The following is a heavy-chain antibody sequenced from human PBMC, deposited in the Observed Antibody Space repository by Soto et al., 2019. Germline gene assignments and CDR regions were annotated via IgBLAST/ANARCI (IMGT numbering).Heavy chain of an antibody. J-gene: IGHJ4*02. D-gene: IGHD1-26*01. Sequence: EVQVLESGGGLVQPGGSLRLSCVVSVFPFGANAMSWVRQAPGKGLEWVSGLSNTGRRTAYADSVKGRFNISRDNSENTVYLQMNSLRVEDTAVYYCATEMGATQGPFDNWGQGTLVTVSS. CDR2: LSNTGRRT. V-gene: IGHV3-23*01. CDR3: ATEMGATQGPFDN. CDR1: VFPFGANA.